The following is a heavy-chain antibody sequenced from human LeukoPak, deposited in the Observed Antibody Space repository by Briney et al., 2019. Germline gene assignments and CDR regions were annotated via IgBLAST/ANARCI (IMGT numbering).Heavy chain of an antibody. CDR2: IYRGGST. D-gene: IGHD2-15*01. J-gene: IGHJ6*02. Sequence: GGSLRLSCAASGFTVSSNYMSWVRQAPGKGLEWVSVIYRGGSTYYADSVKGRFTISRDNSKNTLYLQMNSLRAEDTAVYYCARDQVVVVAGYYYYGMDVWGQGTTVTVSS. CDR3: ARDQVVVVAGYYYYGMDV. CDR1: GFTVSSNY. V-gene: IGHV3-66*01.